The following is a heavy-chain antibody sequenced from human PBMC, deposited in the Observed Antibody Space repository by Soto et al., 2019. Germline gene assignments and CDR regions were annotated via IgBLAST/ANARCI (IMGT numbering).Heavy chain of an antibody. CDR1: GFSFSGYN. V-gene: IGHV3-21*01. CDR2: ISGSSSYI. D-gene: IGHD3-22*01. CDR3: ARVVYYDNSAFGL. Sequence: GGSLRLSCVASGFSFSGYNMNWVRQAPGKGLEWVSSISGSSSYIYYADSVKGRFTISRDNAKNSLYLQMNSLRAEDTAVYYCARVVYYDNSAFGLWGQGTMVTV. J-gene: IGHJ3*01.